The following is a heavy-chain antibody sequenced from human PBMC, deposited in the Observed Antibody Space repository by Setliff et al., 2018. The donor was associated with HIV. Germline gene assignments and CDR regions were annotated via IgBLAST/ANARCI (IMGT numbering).Heavy chain of an antibody. D-gene: IGHD2-8*01. V-gene: IGHV1-18*01. CDR3: ARVNDILLGYWVGYFDY. Sequence: GASVKVSCKASGYTLRRHGISWVRQAPGQGLEWMGWISAYNGNTNYAQKFRGRVTLTTDTSTSTAYMELRSLRSDDTAVYYCARVNDILLGYWVGYFDYWGQGMLVTVSS. J-gene: IGHJ4*02. CDR2: ISAYNGNT. CDR1: GYTLRRHG.